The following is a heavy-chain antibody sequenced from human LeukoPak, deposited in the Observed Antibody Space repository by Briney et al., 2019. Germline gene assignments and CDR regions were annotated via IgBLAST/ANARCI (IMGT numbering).Heavy chain of an antibody. J-gene: IGHJ5*02. CDR3: ARDPVTMVRGPPGWFDP. Sequence: GGSLRLSCAASGFTFSSYGMHWVRQAPGKGLEWVAVISYDGSNKYYADSVKGRFTISRDNSKNTLYLQMNSLRAEDTAVYYCARDPVTMVRGPPGWFDPWGQGTLVTVSS. D-gene: IGHD3-10*01. CDR1: GFTFSSYG. CDR2: ISYDGSNK. V-gene: IGHV3-30*03.